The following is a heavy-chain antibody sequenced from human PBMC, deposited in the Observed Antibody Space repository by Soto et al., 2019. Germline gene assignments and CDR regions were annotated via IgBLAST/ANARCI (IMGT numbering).Heavy chain of an antibody. CDR2: VYGSDDK. CDR3: VRRNDPYYFDY. CDR1: GFSLTTSAVA. Sequence: QITLQESGPPLVKPTQTLRLTCTFSGFSLTTSAVAVGWIRQPPGKALEWLAIVYGSDDKFYSPSLKSRLTISKDNSKNQVVLTLTDMDPVDTGTYSCVRRNDPYYFDYWGQGTLVTVSS. D-gene: IGHD1-1*01. J-gene: IGHJ4*02. V-gene: IGHV2-5*04.